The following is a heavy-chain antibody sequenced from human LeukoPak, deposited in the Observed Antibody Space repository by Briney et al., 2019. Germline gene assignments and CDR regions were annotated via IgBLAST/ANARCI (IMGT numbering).Heavy chain of an antibody. D-gene: IGHD6-19*01. CDR3: AKVRGSYSSGYFFDY. CDR2: ISWNSGYI. J-gene: IGHJ4*02. CDR1: GFTFDNYA. V-gene: IGHV3-9*01. Sequence: PGRSLRVFCAASGFTFDNYAMHWVRQAPGKGLEWLSIISWNSGYIGYADSVKGRFTISRDNAKKSLDLQMNSLRAEDTAFYYCAKVRGSYSSGYFFDYWGQGALVTVSS.